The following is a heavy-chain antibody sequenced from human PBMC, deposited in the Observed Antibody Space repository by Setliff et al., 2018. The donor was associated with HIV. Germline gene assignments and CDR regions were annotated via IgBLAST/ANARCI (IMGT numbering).Heavy chain of an antibody. CDR3: ARVQMAYAAFDV. Sequence: TSETLSLTCTVSGGSIGSFYWSWIRQPPGKTLEWIGYVSYSGSTKYKPSLKSRVTISVDTSKHQFSLKLSSVTAADTAVYYCARVQMAYAAFDVWGQGTMVTVSS. J-gene: IGHJ3*01. V-gene: IGHV4-59*01. CDR2: VSYSGST. D-gene: IGHD4-17*01. CDR1: GGSIGSFY.